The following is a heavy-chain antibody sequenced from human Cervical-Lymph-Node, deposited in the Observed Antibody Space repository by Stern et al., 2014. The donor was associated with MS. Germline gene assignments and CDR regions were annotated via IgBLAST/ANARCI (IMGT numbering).Heavy chain of an antibody. J-gene: IGHJ6*02. CDR3: ARAYCGGDCYTDYYYGMDV. D-gene: IGHD2-21*01. V-gene: IGHV3-30*03. Sequence: VQLVESGGGVVQPGRSLRLSCVASGFTLSIYGMHWVRQVPGKGLEWVAVLSYDENKEFYADSVKGRFTVSRDKSKNTLFLQMNSLRAEDTALYYCARAYCGGDCYTDYYYGMDVWGQGTMVTVSS. CDR2: LSYDENKE. CDR1: GFTLSIYG.